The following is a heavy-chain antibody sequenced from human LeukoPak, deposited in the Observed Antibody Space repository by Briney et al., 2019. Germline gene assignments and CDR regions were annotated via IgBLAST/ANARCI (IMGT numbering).Heavy chain of an antibody. CDR2: IRWNSGSI. CDR3: AKGYCSSSSCRPDY. V-gene: IGHV3-9*03. CDR1: GSTFDDYA. J-gene: IGHJ4*02. D-gene: IGHD2-2*01. Sequence: GGSLRLSCAASGSTFDDYAMHWVRQAPGKGLEWVSGIRWNSGSIGYADSVKGRFTISRDNAKNSLYLQMNSLRAEDMALYYCAKGYCSSSSCRPDYWGQGALVTVSS.